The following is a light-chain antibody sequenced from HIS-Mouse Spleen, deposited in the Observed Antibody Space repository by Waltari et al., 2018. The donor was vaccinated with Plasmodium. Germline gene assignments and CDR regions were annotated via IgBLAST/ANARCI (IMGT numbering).Light chain of an antibody. CDR3: QQYDNLPPLFT. V-gene: IGKV1-33*01. Sequence: DIQMTQCPSSLSASVGDRVTITCQASQDISNYLNWYQQKPGKAPKLLIYDASNLETGVPSRFSGSRSGTDFTFTISSLQPEDIATYYCQQYDNLPPLFTFGPGTKVDIK. CDR2: DAS. CDR1: QDISNY. J-gene: IGKJ3*01.